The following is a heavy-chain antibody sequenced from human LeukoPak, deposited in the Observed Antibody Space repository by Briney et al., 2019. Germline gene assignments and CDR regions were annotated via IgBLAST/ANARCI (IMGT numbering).Heavy chain of an antibody. CDR1: GGSISSYY. D-gene: IGHD1-26*01. CDR2: IYYSGST. J-gene: IGHJ5*02. V-gene: IGHV4-59*08. Sequence: PSETLSLTCTMSGGSISSYYWSWIRQPPGKGLEWIGYIYYSGSTNYNPSLKSRVTISVDTSKNHFSLKLSSVTAADTAVYYCARRGGSYSHWFDPWGQGTLVTVSS. CDR3: ARRGGSYSHWFDP.